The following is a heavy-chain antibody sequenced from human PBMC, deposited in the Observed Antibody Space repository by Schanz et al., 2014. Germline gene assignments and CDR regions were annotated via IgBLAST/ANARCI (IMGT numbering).Heavy chain of an antibody. CDR3: ARELPGVVAFDF. Sequence: QVQLVESRGGVVQPGRSLRLSCAASGFNFGSHGMHWVRQAPGKGLEWVAVISYDGSFKNYADSVRGRITMSRDNSKNTMYLQINNLRADDTAVYYCARELPGVVAFDFWGQGTMVTVSS. CDR1: GFNFGSHG. D-gene: IGHD7-27*01. J-gene: IGHJ3*01. V-gene: IGHV3-33*01. CDR2: ISYDGSFK.